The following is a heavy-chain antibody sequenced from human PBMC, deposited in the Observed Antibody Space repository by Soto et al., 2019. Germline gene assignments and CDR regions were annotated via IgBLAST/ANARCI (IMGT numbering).Heavy chain of an antibody. CDR2: MNPNSGNT. V-gene: IGHV1-8*01. D-gene: IGHD2-8*01. CDR3: ARYGVAATY. J-gene: IGHJ4*02. CDR1: GYTFTTYN. Sequence: ASVKVSCKASGYTFTTYNINWVRQATGQGLEWMGWMNPNSGNTGYAQKFQDRITLTRDTSITTAYMELSSLRSDDTAVYFCARYGVAATYWGQGTQVTVSS.